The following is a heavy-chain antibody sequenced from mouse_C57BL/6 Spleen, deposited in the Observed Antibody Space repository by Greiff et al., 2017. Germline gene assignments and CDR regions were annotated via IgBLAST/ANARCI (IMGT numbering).Heavy chain of an antibody. Sequence: QVHVKQSGAELVRPGASVKLSCKASGYTFTDYYINWVKQRPGQGLEWIARIYPGSGNTYYNEKFKGKATLTAEKSSSTAYMQLSSLTSEDSAVYFCARGELYCAYWGQGTLVTVSA. D-gene: IGHD2-1*01. CDR1: GYTFTDYY. V-gene: IGHV1-76*01. CDR2: IYPGSGNT. J-gene: IGHJ3*01. CDR3: ARGELYCAY.